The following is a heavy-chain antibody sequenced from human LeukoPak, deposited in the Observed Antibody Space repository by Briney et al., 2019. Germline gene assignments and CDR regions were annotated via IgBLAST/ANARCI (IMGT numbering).Heavy chain of an antibody. CDR2: ISWNSGSI. V-gene: IGHV3-9*01. J-gene: IGHJ4*02. D-gene: IGHD6-19*01. Sequence: GGSLRLSCAASGFTFDDYAMHWVRQAPGKGLEWVSGISWNSGSIGYADSVKGRFTISRDNAKNSLYLQMNSLRAEDTAVYYCAIRDSSGWYFPWDYWGQGTLVTVSS. CDR1: GFTFDDYA. CDR3: AIRDSSGWYFPWDY.